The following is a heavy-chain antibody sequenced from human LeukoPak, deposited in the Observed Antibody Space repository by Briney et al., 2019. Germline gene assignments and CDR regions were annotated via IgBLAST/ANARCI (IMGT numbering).Heavy chain of an antibody. V-gene: IGHV3-23*01. CDR3: AIGGYDLDYYFDY. CDR2: ISGSGSTT. J-gene: IGHJ4*02. CDR1: GFTFSTYG. D-gene: IGHD5-12*01. Sequence: PGRSLRLSCAASGFTFSTYGMSWVRQAPGKGLEWVSGISGSGSTTYYADSVKGRFTISRDNSKNTLYLQMNSLRAEDTAVYYCAIGGYDLDYYFDYWGQGTLVTVSS.